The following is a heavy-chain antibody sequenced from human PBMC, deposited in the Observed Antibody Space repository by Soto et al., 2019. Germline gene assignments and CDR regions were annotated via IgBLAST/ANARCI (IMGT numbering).Heavy chain of an antibody. Sequence: GGSLRLSCAASRFTFSSYWMSWVRQAPGRGMEWVANIKQDGREEYYVASMKGRFTISRDNAKNSLYRRMNSLRAEDTAVYYCARDQTGDFDYWGQGTLVTVSS. CDR3: ARDQTGDFDY. CDR1: RFTFSSYW. J-gene: IGHJ4*02. V-gene: IGHV3-7*03. D-gene: IGHD7-27*01. CDR2: IKQDGREE.